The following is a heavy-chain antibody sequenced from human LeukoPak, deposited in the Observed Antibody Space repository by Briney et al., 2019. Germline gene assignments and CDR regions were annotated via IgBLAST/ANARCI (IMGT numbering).Heavy chain of an antibody. D-gene: IGHD3-9*01. CDR2: IYHSGST. V-gene: IGHV4-38-2*02. CDR1: GYSISSGYY. Sequence: SETLSLTCTVSGYSISSGYYWGWIRQPPGKGLEWIGSIYHSGSTYYNPSLKSRVTISADTSKNHFSLKLSSVTAADTAVYYCARAPRDILTGYYDYFDYWGQGTLVTVSS. CDR3: ARAPRDILTGYYDYFDY. J-gene: IGHJ4*02.